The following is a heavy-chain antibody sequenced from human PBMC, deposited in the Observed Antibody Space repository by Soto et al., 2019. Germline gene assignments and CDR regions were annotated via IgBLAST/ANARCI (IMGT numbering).Heavy chain of an antibody. CDR2: IYYSGST. Sequence: LSLTCTVSGCSINSGSYYWGWIRQPPGKGLEWIGYIYYSGSTYYNPSLKSRVTISVDSSKNQFSLNLNSVTAADTSVYYCAVRGVVPTLDYWGPGTLVTVSS. J-gene: IGHJ4*02. CDR3: AVRGVVPTLDY. D-gene: IGHD3-3*01. V-gene: IGHV4-39*01. CDR1: GCSINSGSYY.